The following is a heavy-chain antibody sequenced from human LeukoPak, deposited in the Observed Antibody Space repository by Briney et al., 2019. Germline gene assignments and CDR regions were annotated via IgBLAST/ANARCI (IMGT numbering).Heavy chain of an antibody. Sequence: PGGSLRLSCVGSGFTFSNHGMHWVRQGPGKGLEWVALIWYDGSRKFYSDSVRGRFTISRDNSKNTLYLEMDSLRDEDTAKYYCAKARDGYNYGHHWGQGTLVTVSS. J-gene: IGHJ4*02. CDR2: IWYDGSRK. D-gene: IGHD5-24*01. CDR1: GFTFSNHG. CDR3: AKARDGYNYGHH. V-gene: IGHV3-33*03.